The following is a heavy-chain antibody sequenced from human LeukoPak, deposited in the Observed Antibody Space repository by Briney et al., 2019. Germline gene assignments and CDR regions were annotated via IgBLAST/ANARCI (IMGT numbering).Heavy chain of an antibody. Sequence: GGSLRLSCATSGFTFSSYGMYWVRQAPGKGLEWLAFIRYDGINKYYADSVEGRFTISRDNSKNSLYLQMNSLRAEDTAVYYCARGDDFSGDYWGQGTLVTVSS. CDR3: ARGDDFSGDY. J-gene: IGHJ4*02. CDR2: IRYDGINK. V-gene: IGHV3-30*02. CDR1: GFTFSSYG. D-gene: IGHD3/OR15-3a*01.